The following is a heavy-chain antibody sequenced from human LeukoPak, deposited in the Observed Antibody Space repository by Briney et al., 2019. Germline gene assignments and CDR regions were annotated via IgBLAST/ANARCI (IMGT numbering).Heavy chain of an antibody. D-gene: IGHD3-22*01. Sequence: SETLPLTCAVYGGSFSGYYWSWIRQPPGKGLEWIGEINHSGSTNYNPSLKSRVTISVDTSKNQFSLKLSSVAAADTAVYYCARIKNTYYYDSSGYYWFDYWGQGTLVTVSS. V-gene: IGHV4-34*01. CDR3: ARIKNTYYYDSSGYYWFDY. CDR1: GGSFSGYY. J-gene: IGHJ4*02. CDR2: INHSGST.